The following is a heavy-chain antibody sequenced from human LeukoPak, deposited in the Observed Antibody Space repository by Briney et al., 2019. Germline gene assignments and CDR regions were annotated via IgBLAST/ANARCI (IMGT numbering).Heavy chain of an antibody. CDR3: ATRSCSISACRASSYHCMDF. J-gene: IGHJ6*03. D-gene: IGHD2-2*01. CDR2: IKQDGSEG. CDR1: GFTFSDYW. Sequence: GGSLRLSCAASGFTFSDYWMTWVRQAPGKGLEWVANIKQDGSEGYYVDSVKGRFTVSGDNAKSSLYLQLNSLRAEDTAVYYCATRSCSISACRASSYHCMDFWGKRTTVTVSS. V-gene: IGHV3-7*01.